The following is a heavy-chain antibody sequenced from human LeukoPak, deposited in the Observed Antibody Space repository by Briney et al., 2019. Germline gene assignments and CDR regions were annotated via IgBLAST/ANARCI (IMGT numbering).Heavy chain of an antibody. D-gene: IGHD3-10*01. CDR1: GGSISSYNW. Sequence: SETLSLTCAVSGGSISSYNWWSWVRQPPGKGLEWIGEINHSGSTNYNPSLKSRVTISVDTSKNQFSLKLSSVTAADTAVYYCARRITMVRVQDYWGQGTLVTVSS. CDR3: ARRITMVRVQDY. V-gene: IGHV4-4*02. J-gene: IGHJ4*02. CDR2: INHSGST.